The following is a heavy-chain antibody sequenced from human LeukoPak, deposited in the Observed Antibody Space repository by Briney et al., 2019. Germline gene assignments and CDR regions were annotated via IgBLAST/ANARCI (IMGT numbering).Heavy chain of an antibody. CDR1: GYSFTSYW. J-gene: IGHJ4*02. D-gene: IGHD6-13*01. V-gene: IGHV5-51*01. Sequence: GESLKISCKGSGYSFTSYWIGWVRQMPGKGLEWMGIIYPGDSDTRYSPSFQGQVTISADKSISTAYLQWSSLKASDTAMYYCARASSSSRKTYYFDYWGQGTLVTVSS. CDR2: IYPGDSDT. CDR3: ARASSSSRKTYYFDY.